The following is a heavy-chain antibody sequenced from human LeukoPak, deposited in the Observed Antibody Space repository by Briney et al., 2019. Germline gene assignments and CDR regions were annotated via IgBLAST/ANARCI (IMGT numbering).Heavy chain of an antibody. CDR2: IYAGGRS. V-gene: IGHV4-61*02. J-gene: IGHJ4*02. Sequence: SETLSLTCTVSNVSISSGSHYWNCIRQPAGKGLEWIGRIYAGGRSNYNPSLRSRVTISVDTSKNQFSLRLSSVTATDTGVYYCASDHSGWLGLGYWGQGTLVSVSS. CDR3: ASDHSGWLGLGY. CDR1: NVSISSGSHY. D-gene: IGHD6-19*01.